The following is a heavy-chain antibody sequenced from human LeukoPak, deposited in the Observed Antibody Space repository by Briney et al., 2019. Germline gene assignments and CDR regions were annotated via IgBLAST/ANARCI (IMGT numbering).Heavy chain of an antibody. D-gene: IGHD3-22*01. V-gene: IGHV4-39*01. CDR2: IYYSGST. J-gene: IGHJ4*02. Sequence: SETLSLTCTVSGGSISSSSYYWGWIRQPPGKGLEWIGGIYYSGSTYYNPSLKSRVTISVDTSKNQFSLKLSSVTAADTAVYYCARLESWITMTGWGQGTLVTVSS. CDR1: GGSISSSSYY. CDR3: ARLESWITMTG.